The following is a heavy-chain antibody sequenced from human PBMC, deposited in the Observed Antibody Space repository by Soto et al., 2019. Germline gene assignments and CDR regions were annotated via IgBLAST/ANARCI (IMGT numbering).Heavy chain of an antibody. CDR3: ARVPGP. CDR1: GGSISSGGYS. CDR2: IYHSGST. V-gene: IGHV4-30-2*01. Sequence: PSETLSLTCAVSGGSISSGGYSWSWIRQPPGKGLEWIGYIYHSGSTYYTPSLKIRVTISVDRSKNQFSLKLSSVTAADTAVYYCARVPGPWGQGTLVTVSS. J-gene: IGHJ5*02.